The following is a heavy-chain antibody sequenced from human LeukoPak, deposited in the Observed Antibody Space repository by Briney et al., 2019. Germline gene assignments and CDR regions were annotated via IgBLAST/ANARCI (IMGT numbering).Heavy chain of an antibody. CDR3: ARDRTSDYYMDV. CDR1: GFTVSSYG. V-gene: IGHV3-33*01. D-gene: IGHD2-2*01. CDR2: IWYDGSNK. J-gene: IGHJ6*03. Sequence: PGGSLRLSCAASGFTVSSYGMHWVRQAPGKGLEWVAVIWYDGSNKYYADSVKGRFTISRDNSKNTLYLQMNSLRAEDTAVYYCARDRTSDYYMDVWGKGTTVTVSS.